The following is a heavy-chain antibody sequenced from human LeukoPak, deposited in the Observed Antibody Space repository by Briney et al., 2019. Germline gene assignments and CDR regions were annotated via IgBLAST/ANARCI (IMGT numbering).Heavy chain of an antibody. J-gene: IGHJ4*02. CDR1: GGTFSIYA. CDR3: AGDGYYYDRRFDY. V-gene: IGHV1-69*13. CDR2: IIPIFGTA. Sequence: SVKVSFTASGGTFSIYAISWVRQAPGQGLEWMGGIIPIFGTANYAQKFQGRVTITADESTSTAYMELSSLRSGDTAVYYCAGDGYYYDRRFDYWGQGTLVTVSS. D-gene: IGHD3-22*01.